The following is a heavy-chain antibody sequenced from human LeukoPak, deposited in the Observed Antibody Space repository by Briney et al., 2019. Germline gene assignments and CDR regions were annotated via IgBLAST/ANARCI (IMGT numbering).Heavy chain of an antibody. Sequence: ASVKVSCKASGYTFTSYGISWVRQAPGQGLEWMGWISVYNGNTNYAQKFQGRVTMTTDTSTSTAYMELRSLRSDDTAVYYCARDGSSVGYSDYDYFFDYWGQGTLVTVSS. CDR2: ISVYNGNT. D-gene: IGHD5-12*01. J-gene: IGHJ4*02. CDR1: GYTFTSYG. CDR3: ARDGSSVGYSDYDYFFDY. V-gene: IGHV1-18*01.